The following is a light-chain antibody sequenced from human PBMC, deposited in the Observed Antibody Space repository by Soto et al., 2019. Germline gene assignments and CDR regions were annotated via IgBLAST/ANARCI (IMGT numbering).Light chain of an antibody. CDR3: QQYGSSPPWT. J-gene: IGKJ1*01. Sequence: EVVMTQSPDTLSVSPGERATLSCRASQSVNSRYLAWYQQKPGQAPRLLIYGASSRATGIPDRFSGSGSGTDFTLTISRLEPEDFAVYYCQQYGSSPPWTFGQGAKVDIK. CDR1: QSVNSRY. V-gene: IGKV3-20*01. CDR2: GAS.